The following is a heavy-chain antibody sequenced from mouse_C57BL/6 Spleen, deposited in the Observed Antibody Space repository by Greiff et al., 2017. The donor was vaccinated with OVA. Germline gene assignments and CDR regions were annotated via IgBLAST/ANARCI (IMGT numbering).Heavy chain of an antibody. V-gene: IGHV5-4*01. CDR3: AREDMGRYYFDY. J-gene: IGHJ2*01. CDR2: ISDGGSYT. Sequence: DVQLVESGGGLVKPGGSLKLSCAASGFTFSSYAMSWVRQTPEKRLEWVATISDGGSYTYYPDNVKGRFTISRDNAKNNLYLQMSHLKSEDTAMYYCAREDMGRYYFDYWGQGTTLTVSS. CDR1: GFTFSSYA. D-gene: IGHD1-1*02.